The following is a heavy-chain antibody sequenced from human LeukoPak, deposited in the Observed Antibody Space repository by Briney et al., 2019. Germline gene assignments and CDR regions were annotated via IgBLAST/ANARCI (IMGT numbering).Heavy chain of an antibody. Sequence: ASVKVSCKASGGTFSSYAISWVRQAPGQGLEWMGWINPNSGATNYVQKFQGRVTMTRDTSVSTAYMELSRLTSDDTAVYYCARDLVGSTNWFDPWGQGTLVTVSS. CDR1: GGTFSSYA. J-gene: IGHJ5*02. V-gene: IGHV1-2*02. D-gene: IGHD2-8*02. CDR2: INPNSGAT. CDR3: ARDLVGSTNWFDP.